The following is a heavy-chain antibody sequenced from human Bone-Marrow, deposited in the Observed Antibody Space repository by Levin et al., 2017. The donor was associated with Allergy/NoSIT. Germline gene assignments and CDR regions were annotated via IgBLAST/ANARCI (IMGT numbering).Heavy chain of an antibody. Sequence: SETLSLTCAVSGYSISSGYYWGWIRQPPGKGLEWIGSIYHSGSTYYNPSLKSRVTISVDTSKNQFSLKLSSVTAADTAVYYCARDGAQYYDFWSGYSNWFDPWGQGTLVTVSS. CDR2: IYHSGST. D-gene: IGHD3-3*01. CDR1: GYSISSGYY. V-gene: IGHV4-38-2*02. J-gene: IGHJ5*02. CDR3: ARDGAQYYDFWSGYSNWFDP.